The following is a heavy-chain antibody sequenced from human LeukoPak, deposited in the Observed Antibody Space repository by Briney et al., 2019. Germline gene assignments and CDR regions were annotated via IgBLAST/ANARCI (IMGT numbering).Heavy chain of an antibody. CDR1: GGSISSSSYY. CDR2: IYYSGST. J-gene: IGHJ6*03. Sequence: SETLSLTCTVSGGSISSSSYYWGRIRHPPGKGLEWIGSIYYSGSTNYNPSLKSRVTISVDTSKNQFSLKLSSVTAADTAVYYCARHPPELGAAYYYYMDVWGKGTTVTISS. CDR3: ARHPPELGAAYYYYMDV. V-gene: IGHV4-39*01. D-gene: IGHD3-16*01.